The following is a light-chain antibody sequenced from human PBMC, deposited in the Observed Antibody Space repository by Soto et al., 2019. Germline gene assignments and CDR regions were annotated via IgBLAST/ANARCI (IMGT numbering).Light chain of an antibody. J-gene: IGLJ3*02. CDR3: CSYVGTWV. CDR2: EGI. Sequence: QSALTQPASVSGSLGQSITISCTGTGRDVGSYKLVSWYQQHPGKDPKLIIFEGINRPSGVSNRFSGSKSDNTASLTISGLQAEDEADYYCCSYVGTWVFGGGTKRTVL. V-gene: IGLV2-23*01. CDR1: GRDVGSYKL.